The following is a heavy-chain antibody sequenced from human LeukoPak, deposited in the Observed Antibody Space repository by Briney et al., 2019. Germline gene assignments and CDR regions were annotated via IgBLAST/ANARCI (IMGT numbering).Heavy chain of an antibody. Sequence: PGGSLRLSCAASGLTFSDYHMSWIRQAPGKGLEWVSYISGSSGSTNYADSVMGRFTISRDNGKNSLYLQMNSLRAEDTAVYYCARDQGENYDSSGYYPYWGQGTLVTVSS. CDR3: ARDQGENYDSSGYYPY. D-gene: IGHD3-22*01. V-gene: IGHV3-11*06. J-gene: IGHJ4*02. CDR2: ISGSSGST. CDR1: GLTFSDYH.